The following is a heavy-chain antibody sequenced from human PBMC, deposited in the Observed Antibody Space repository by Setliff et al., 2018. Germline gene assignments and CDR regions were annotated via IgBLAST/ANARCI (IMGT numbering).Heavy chain of an antibody. CDR1: GDSINSRTNY. Sequence: PSETLSLTCTVSGDSINSRTNYWSWIRQPAGKGPEWIGHIYASWSTNYNPSLKSRVTISLDTSKNQFSLKLSSVTAADTAVYYCARENGYCSGGACYFMFDYWGQGTLVTVSS. D-gene: IGHD2-15*01. V-gene: IGHV4-61*09. CDR2: IYASWST. J-gene: IGHJ4*02. CDR3: ARENGYCSGGACYFMFDY.